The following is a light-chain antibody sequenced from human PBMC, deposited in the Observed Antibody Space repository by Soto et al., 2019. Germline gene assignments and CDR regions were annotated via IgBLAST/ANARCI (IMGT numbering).Light chain of an antibody. CDR3: QSYDSSNQGVV. CDR1: SGSIASNY. CDR2: EDN. V-gene: IGLV6-57*03. J-gene: IGLJ2*01. Sequence: NLMLTQPNSVSESPGKTVTISCTRSSGSIASNYVQWYQQRPGSAPTTVIYEDNQRPSGVPDRFSGSIDSSSNSASLTISGLKTEDEADYYCQSYDSSNQGVVFGGGTKLTVL.